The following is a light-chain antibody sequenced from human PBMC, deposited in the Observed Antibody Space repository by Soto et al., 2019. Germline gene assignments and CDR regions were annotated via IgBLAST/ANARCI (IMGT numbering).Light chain of an antibody. J-gene: IGKJ4*01. CDR3: HQYATSLT. CDR1: QSVSSNY. CDR2: GAS. Sequence: EIVLTQFPGTLSLSPGERATLSCRASQSVSSNYLAWYQKKLGQAPRLLIYGASSRATGTPDRFSGSGSGTDFTLTISRLEPEDFAMYYCHQYATSLTFGGGTKVE. V-gene: IGKV3-20*01.